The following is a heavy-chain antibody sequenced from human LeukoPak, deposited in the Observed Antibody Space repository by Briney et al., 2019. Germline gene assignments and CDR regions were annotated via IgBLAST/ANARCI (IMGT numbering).Heavy chain of an antibody. CDR2: IIPIFGTA. CDR3: ARGPRDFWSGYYFDY. V-gene: IGHV1-69*05. D-gene: IGHD3-3*01. J-gene: IGHJ4*02. CDR1: GGTFSSYA. Sequence: SVKVSCKASGGTFSSYAISWVRQAPGQGLEWMGGIIPIFGTANYAQKFQGRVTITTDESTSTAYMELSSLRSEDTAVYYCARGPRDFWSGYYFDYWGQGTLVTVSS.